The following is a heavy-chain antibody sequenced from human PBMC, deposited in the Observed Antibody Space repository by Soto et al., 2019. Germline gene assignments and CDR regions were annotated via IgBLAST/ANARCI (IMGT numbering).Heavy chain of an antibody. Sequence: PSETLSLTCTVSGGSISSGDYYWSWIRQPPGKGLEWIGYIYYSGSTYYNPSLKSRVTISVDTSKNQFSLKLSSVTAADTAVYYCARDKYYYDSSGYYTVDAFDIWGQGTMVTVSS. CDR3: ARDKYYYDSSGYYTVDAFDI. CDR2: IYYSGST. D-gene: IGHD3-22*01. V-gene: IGHV4-30-4*01. J-gene: IGHJ3*02. CDR1: GGSISSGDYY.